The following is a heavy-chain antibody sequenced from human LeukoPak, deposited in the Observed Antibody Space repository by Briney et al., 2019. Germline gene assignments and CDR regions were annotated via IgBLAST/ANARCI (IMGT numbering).Heavy chain of an antibody. J-gene: IGHJ3*02. Sequence: GRSLRLSCAASGFTFSAYGMHWVRQAPGKGPEWVAVIWYDGSSKYYADSVKGRFTISRDNSKNTLYLQMNRLRAEDTAVYYCARDWGEGFFSMAFDIWGQGTMVTVSS. CDR3: ARDWGEGFFSMAFDI. D-gene: IGHD3-16*01. CDR2: IWYDGSSK. CDR1: GFTFSAYG. V-gene: IGHV3-33*01.